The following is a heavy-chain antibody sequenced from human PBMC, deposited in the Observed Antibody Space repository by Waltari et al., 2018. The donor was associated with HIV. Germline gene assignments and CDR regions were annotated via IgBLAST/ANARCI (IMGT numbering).Heavy chain of an antibody. J-gene: IGHJ3*01. CDR3: ARHHGSLIRGLIVSSFDV. CDR2: ISPPSSDV. Sequence: EVQLVQSGTEVKKPGESLKISCKTSGYTFTTYWIGWLRQEPGRGLEWVGIISPPSSDVRYSPSFQGQVTISADKSINTAYLQWSSLKASDTAIYYCARHHGSLIRGLIVSSFDVWGQGTLVTVSS. D-gene: IGHD3-10*01. CDR1: GYTFTTYW. V-gene: IGHV5-51*01.